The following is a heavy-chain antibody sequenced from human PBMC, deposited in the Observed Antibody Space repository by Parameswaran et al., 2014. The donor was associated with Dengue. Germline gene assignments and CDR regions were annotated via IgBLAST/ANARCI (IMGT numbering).Heavy chain of an antibody. Sequence: VRQMPGKGLEWVAGINWNGGSTGYADSVKGRFTISRDNAKNSLYLQMNSLRAEDTALYHCARHNYYGSGSYYRPDAFDIWGQGTMVTVSS. CDR2: INWNGGST. D-gene: IGHD3-10*01. V-gene: IGHV3-20*01. J-gene: IGHJ3*02. CDR3: ARHNYYGSGSYYRPDAFDI.